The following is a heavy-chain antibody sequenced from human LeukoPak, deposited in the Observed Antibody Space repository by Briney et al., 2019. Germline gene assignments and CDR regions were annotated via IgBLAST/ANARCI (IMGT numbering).Heavy chain of an antibody. J-gene: IGHJ4*02. V-gene: IGHV1-24*01. CDR3: ATVTDYYGSGSFDY. Sequence: ASVKVSCKVSGYTLTELSMHWVRQAPGKGLEWMGGFDPEDSETIYAQKFQGRVTMTEDTSTDTAYMELSSLRSEDTAVYYCATVTDYYGSGSFDYWGQGTLVTVSS. D-gene: IGHD3-10*01. CDR1: GYTLTELS. CDR2: FDPEDSET.